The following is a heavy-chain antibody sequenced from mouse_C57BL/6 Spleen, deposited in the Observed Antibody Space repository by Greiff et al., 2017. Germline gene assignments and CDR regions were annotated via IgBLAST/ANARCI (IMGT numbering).Heavy chain of an antibody. V-gene: IGHV1-53*01. CDR3: ARGGYYGSLAWFAY. D-gene: IGHD1-1*01. Sequence: QVQLQQPGTELVKPGASVKLSCKASGYTFTSYWMHWVKQRPGQGLEWIGNINPSNGGTNYNEKYKSKATLTVDKSSSTAYMQLSSLTSEDSAVYYCARGGYYGSLAWFAYWGQGTLVTVSA. CDR1: GYTFTSYW. CDR2: INPSNGGT. J-gene: IGHJ3*01.